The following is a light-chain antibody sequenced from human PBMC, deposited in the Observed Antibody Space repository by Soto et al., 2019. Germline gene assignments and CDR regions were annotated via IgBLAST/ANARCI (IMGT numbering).Light chain of an antibody. CDR1: QGISSY. CDR3: QQYYSYPPT. CDR2: AAS. V-gene: IGKV1-8*01. Sequence: AIRMTQSPSSFSASTGDRVTITCRASQGISSYLAWYQQKPGKAPKLLIYAASTLKSGVPSRFSGSGSGTDFTLTISCLQSEDFATYCCQQYYSYPPTFGQGTKLEIK. J-gene: IGKJ2*01.